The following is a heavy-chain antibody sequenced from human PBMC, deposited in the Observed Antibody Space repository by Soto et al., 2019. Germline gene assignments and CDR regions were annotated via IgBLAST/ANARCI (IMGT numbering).Heavy chain of an antibody. CDR1: GFTLSNTG. D-gene: IGHD6-19*01. CDR3: AKGWGSSGWFNWFGS. J-gene: IGHJ5*01. CDR2: ISHDGFAQ. V-gene: IGHV3-30*18. Sequence: QVQLVESGGGVVQPGTSLRLSCVVSGFTLSNTGVHWVRQAPGKGLEWVAMISHDGFAQYYVDSVKGRFTISRDNFKNPVYLQMQSLRPEDTSLYFCAKGWGSSGWFNWFGSWGQGTLVTVSS.